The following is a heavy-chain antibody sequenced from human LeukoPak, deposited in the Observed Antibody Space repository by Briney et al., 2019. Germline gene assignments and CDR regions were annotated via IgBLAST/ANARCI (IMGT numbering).Heavy chain of an antibody. D-gene: IGHD3-22*01. CDR2: IWYDGSNK. CDR1: GFTFSSYG. V-gene: IGHV3-33*01. Sequence: GGSLRLSCAASGFTFSSYGMHWVRQAPGKGLEWVAVIWYDGSNKYYADSVKGRFTISRDNSKNTLYLQMNSLKTEDTAVYYCTSTDLEYYYDSSGYQTPDYWGQGTRVTVSS. J-gene: IGHJ4*02. CDR3: TSTDLEYYYDSSGYQTPDY.